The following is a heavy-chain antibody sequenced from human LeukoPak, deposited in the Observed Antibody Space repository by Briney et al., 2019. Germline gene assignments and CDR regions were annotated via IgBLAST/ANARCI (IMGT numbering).Heavy chain of an antibody. Sequence: SGTLSLTCTVSGASISSYYWSWIRQPPGKGLEWIGYISYSGSTNYNPSLKSRVTISVDTSRNQFSLKLSSVTAADTAVYYCARHSTFEIWGQGTMVSVSS. V-gene: IGHV4-59*01. CDR2: ISYSGST. J-gene: IGHJ3*02. CDR3: ARHSTFEI. CDR1: GASISSYY.